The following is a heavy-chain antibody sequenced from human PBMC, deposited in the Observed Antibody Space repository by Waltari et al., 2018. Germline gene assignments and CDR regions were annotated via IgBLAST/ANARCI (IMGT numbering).Heavy chain of an antibody. CDR2: INQSGST. D-gene: IGHD6-19*01. CDR3: ARGYVLYGSGPDYYYYYMDV. V-gene: IGHV4-34*01. CDR1: GGSFSGYY. Sequence: QVQLQQWGAGLLKPSETLSLTCAVYGGSFSGYYWSWIRQPPGKGLEWIGEINQSGSTNYNPSLKSRVTISVDTSKNQFSLKLSSVTAADTAVYYCARGYVLYGSGPDYYYYYMDVWGKGTTVTVSS. J-gene: IGHJ6*03.